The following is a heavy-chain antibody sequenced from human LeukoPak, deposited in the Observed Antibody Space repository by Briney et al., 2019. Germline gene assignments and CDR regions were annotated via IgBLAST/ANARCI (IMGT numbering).Heavy chain of an antibody. D-gene: IGHD6-19*01. CDR2: ISAYNGDT. V-gene: IGHV1-18*01. CDR1: GYTFTSYG. CDR3: ARGLQENLAWLQAFSAFDI. Sequence: GASVKVSCKASGYTFTSYGISWVRQAPGQGLEWMGWISAYNGDTNYAQKLQGRVTMTTDTSTSTAYMELRSLRSGDTAVYYCARGLQENLAWLQAFSAFDIWGQGTMVTVSS. J-gene: IGHJ3*02.